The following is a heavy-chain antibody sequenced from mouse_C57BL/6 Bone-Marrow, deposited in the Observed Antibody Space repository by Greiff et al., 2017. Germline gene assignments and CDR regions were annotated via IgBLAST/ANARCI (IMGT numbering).Heavy chain of an antibody. CDR2: ISDGGSYT. V-gene: IGHV5-4*01. J-gene: IGHJ2*01. CDR1: GFTFSRYA. CDR3: ASFARSYYVDY. Sequence: EVHLVESGGGLVKPGGSLKLSCAASGFTFSRYAMSWVRQTPEKRLEWVATISDGGSYTYYPDNVKGRFTISRDNAKNNLYLQMSHLKSENTAMYYCASFARSYYVDYWGQGTTRTVSS.